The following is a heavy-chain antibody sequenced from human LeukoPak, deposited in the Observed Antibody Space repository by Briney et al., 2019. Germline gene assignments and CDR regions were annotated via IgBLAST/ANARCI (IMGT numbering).Heavy chain of an antibody. CDR1: GGTFTSYT. CDR2: IIPILGIA. J-gene: IGHJ4*02. V-gene: IGHV1-69*02. Sequence: GSSVKVSCKASGGTFTSYTISWVRQAPGQRPEWMGRIIPILGIANYAQKFQGTVTITADKSTSTDYMELSSLRSEDTAVYCCARATGLDGDYGYYFDYWGQGTLVTVSS. CDR3: ARATGLDGDYGYYFDY. D-gene: IGHD4-17*01.